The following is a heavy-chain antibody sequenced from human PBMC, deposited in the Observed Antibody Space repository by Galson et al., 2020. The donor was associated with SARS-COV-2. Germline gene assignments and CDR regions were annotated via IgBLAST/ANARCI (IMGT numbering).Heavy chain of an antibody. Sequence: GGSLRLSCAASGFSFSDYYMSWIRQAPGKGLEWVSYISSNGSTIYYADSVKGRFTIARDNAKNSLYLQMNSLRAEDTAVYYCARDARYCSGGSCCYYGVCVWGRGTTVTVSS. V-gene: IGHV3-11*01. D-gene: IGHD2-15*01. CDR1: GFSFSDYY. CDR2: ISSNGSTI. CDR3: ARDARYCSGGSCCYYGVCV. J-gene: IGHJ6*02.